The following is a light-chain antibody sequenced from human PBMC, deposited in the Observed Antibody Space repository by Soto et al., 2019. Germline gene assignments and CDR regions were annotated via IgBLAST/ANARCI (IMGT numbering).Light chain of an antibody. V-gene: IGLV2-14*01. J-gene: IGLJ1*01. Sequence: QSALTQPASVSGSPGQAITISCTGTSSDVGGYNYVSCYQQHPGKAPKLMIYEVSNRPSGVSNRFSGSKSCNTASLTISGLQAEDEADYYCSSYTSSSSYVFGTGTKLTVL. CDR2: EVS. CDR3: SSYTSSSSYV. CDR1: SSDVGGYNY.